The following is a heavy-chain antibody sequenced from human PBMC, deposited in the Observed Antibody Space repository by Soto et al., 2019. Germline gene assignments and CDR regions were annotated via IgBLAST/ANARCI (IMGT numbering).Heavy chain of an antibody. V-gene: IGHV3-23*01. CDR2: ISGSGGST. CDR1: GFTFSSYA. J-gene: IGHJ6*02. D-gene: IGHD3-3*01. Sequence: PGGSLRLSCAASGFTFSSYAMSWVRQAPGKGLEWVSAISGSGGSTYYADSVKGRFTISRDNSKNTLYLQMNSLRAEDTAVYYCAKAALRFPTYYYYGMDVWGQGTTVTVSS. CDR3: AKAALRFPTYYYYGMDV.